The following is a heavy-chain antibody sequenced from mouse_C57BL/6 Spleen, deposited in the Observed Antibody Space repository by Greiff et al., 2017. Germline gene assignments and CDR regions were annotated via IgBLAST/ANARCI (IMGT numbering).Heavy chain of an antibody. J-gene: IGHJ4*01. V-gene: IGHV1-55*01. CDR2: IYPGSGST. CDR1: GYTFTSYW. D-gene: IGHD2-5*01. CDR3: ARFPYSNSYYYAMDY. Sequence: VQLQQPGAELVKPGASVKMSCKASGYTFTSYWITWVKQRPGQGLEWIGDIYPGSGSTNYNEKFKSKATLTVDTSSSTAYMQLSSLTSEDSAVYYCARFPYSNSYYYAMDYWGQGTSVTVAS.